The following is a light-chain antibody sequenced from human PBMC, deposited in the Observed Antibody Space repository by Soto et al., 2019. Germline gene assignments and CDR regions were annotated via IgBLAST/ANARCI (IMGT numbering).Light chain of an antibody. V-gene: IGKV1-5*01. CDR3: QQYNDYST. Sequence: DVPMTQSPSNLSASVGDRVTITCRASQSIGSRLAWYQQKPGKAPKVLIYDVSNLESGVPSRFSGSRSGTEFTLTISSLQADDFATYYCQQYNDYSTFGQGTKLEIK. CDR1: QSIGSR. J-gene: IGKJ2*01. CDR2: DVS.